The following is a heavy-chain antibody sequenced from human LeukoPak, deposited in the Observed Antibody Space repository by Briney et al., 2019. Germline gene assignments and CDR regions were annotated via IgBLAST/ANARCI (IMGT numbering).Heavy chain of an antibody. CDR2: IGTSGDI. D-gene: IGHD6-19*01. CDR3: SRVGSSGWPNYFDS. Sequence: GGSLRLSCAASGFTFSSYDMHWVRQATGKGLEWVSVIGTSGDIYYAGSVKGRFTISRENAKNSLYLQMNSLTAGDTAVYYCSRVGSSGWPNYFDSWGQGTLVTVSS. V-gene: IGHV3-13*04. J-gene: IGHJ4*02. CDR1: GFTFSSYD.